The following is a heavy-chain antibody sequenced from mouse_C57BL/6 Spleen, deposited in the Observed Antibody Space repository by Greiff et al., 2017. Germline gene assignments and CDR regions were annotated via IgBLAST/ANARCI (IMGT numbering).Heavy chain of an antibody. V-gene: IGHV1-50*01. CDR2: IDPSDSYT. CDR3: ARGYEAMDY. Sequence: QVHVKQPGAELVKPGASVKLSCKASGYTFTSYWMQWVKQRPGQGLEWIGEIDPSDSYTNYNQKFKGKATLTVDTSSSTAYMQLSSLTSEDSAVYYCARGYEAMDYWGQGTSVTVSS. J-gene: IGHJ4*01. CDR1: GYTFTSYW.